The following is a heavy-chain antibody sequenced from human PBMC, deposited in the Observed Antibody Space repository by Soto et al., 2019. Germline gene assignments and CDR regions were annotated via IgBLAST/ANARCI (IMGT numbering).Heavy chain of an antibody. Sequence: SLRLSCAASGFTFSSYAMSWVRQAPGTGLEWVSSISGSGDSTYYADSVKGRFSISRDNSRNTLYLQVNSLSAEDTAVYYCAKGGGSSPFDSWGQGTLVTVSS. V-gene: IGHV3-23*01. CDR1: GFTFSSYA. D-gene: IGHD1-26*01. J-gene: IGHJ4*02. CDR2: ISGSGDST. CDR3: AKGGGSSPFDS.